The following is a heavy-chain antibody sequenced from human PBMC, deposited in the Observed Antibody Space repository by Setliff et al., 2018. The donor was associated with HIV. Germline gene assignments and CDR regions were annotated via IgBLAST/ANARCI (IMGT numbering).Heavy chain of an antibody. V-gene: IGHV4-4*07. J-gene: IGHJ4*02. D-gene: IGHD2-2*01. CDR3: AREGSSISPIPL. CDR1: GGSISSYY. CDR2: MYSSGTT. Sequence: PSETLSLTCSVSGGSISSYYWNWIRQPAGKGLEWIGRMYSSGTTNYNPSLKSRVIMSVDTSKSQFSLNLTSVTAADTAVYYCAREGSSISPIPLWGQGTLVTVSS.